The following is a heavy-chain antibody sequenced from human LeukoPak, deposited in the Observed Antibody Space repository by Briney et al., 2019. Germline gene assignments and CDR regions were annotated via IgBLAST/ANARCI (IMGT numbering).Heavy chain of an antibody. CDR1: GASISSYY. J-gene: IGHJ4*02. Sequence: SETLSLTCTVSGASISSYYWSWIRQPPGKGLEWIGEINHSGSTNYNPSLKSRVTMSVDTSKNQFSLKLSSVTAADTAVYYCARGGGRYDYVWGSYRQFGGEFDYWGQGTLVTVSS. D-gene: IGHD3-16*02. CDR3: ARGGGRYDYVWGSYRQFGGEFDY. CDR2: INHSGST. V-gene: IGHV4-34*01.